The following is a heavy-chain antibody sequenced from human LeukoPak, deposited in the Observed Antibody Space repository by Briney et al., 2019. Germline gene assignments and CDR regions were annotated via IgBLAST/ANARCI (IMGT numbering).Heavy chain of an antibody. J-gene: IGHJ4*02. Sequence: SETLSLTCTVSGGSISSGGYYWSWIRQPPGKGLEWIGYIYHSGSTYYNPSLKSRVTISVDRSKNQFSLKLSSVTAADTAVYYCARAYGGNSELDYFDYGAQGTLATVSS. CDR2: IYHSGST. D-gene: IGHD4-23*01. CDR3: ARAYGGNSELDYFDY. V-gene: IGHV4-30-2*01. CDR1: GGSISSGGYY.